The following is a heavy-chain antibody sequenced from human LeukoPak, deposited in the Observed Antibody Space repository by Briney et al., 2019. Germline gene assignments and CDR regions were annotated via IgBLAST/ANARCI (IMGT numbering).Heavy chain of an antibody. CDR2: IYYSGST. J-gene: IGHJ4*02. V-gene: IGHV4-59*01. D-gene: IGHD3-22*01. CDR3: VSGSSGYYDFDY. CDR1: GGSISSYY. Sequence: SETLSLTCTVSGGSISSYYWSWIRQPPGKGLEWIGYIYYSGSTNYNPSLKSRVTISVDTSKNQFSLKLSSVTPADTAVYYCVSGSSGYYDFDYWGQGTLVTVSS.